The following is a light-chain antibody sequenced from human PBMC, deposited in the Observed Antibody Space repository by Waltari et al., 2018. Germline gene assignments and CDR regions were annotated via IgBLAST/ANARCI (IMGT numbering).Light chain of an antibody. J-gene: IGLJ2*01. V-gene: IGLV2-23*03. CDR2: EGS. Sequence: QSALTQPASVSGSPGQSITISCTGTSRDVGSYNLVSWYQQHPGKAPKLMIYEGSKRPSRVSNRFSGSKSGNTAALRISGLQAEDEADYYCCSYTGSSTFEVFGGGTKLTVL. CDR3: CSYTGSSTFEV. CDR1: SRDVGSYNL.